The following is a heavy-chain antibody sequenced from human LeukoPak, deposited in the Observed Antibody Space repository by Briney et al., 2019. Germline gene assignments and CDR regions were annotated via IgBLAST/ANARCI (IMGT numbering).Heavy chain of an antibody. V-gene: IGHV3-33*01. CDR3: ARAGSGWYEIDY. Sequence: GGSLRLSCTAWGFTFNSYAMQCVRRAPGEGVEGVADIWYGESNKYYADSEKGRFTISRDNSKNTLDLQMNSLRAEDTAVYYCARAGSGWYEIDYWGQGTLVTVSS. CDR2: IWYGESNK. CDR1: GFTFNSYA. D-gene: IGHD6-19*01. J-gene: IGHJ4*02.